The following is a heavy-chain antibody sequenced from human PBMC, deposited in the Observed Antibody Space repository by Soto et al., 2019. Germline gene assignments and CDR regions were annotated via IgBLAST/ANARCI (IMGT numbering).Heavy chain of an antibody. V-gene: IGHV5-51*01. CDR1: GYTFTKHC. Sequence: PGESLKISCQASGYTFTKHCIAWVRQMPGKGLEWMGIIYPGESDTRYSPSFQGQVTISADKSMDTAHLQWTSLKASDTGMYYCARRGGQSVRNWFDPWGQGTMLTVYS. J-gene: IGHJ5*02. D-gene: IGHD6-6*01. CDR3: ARRGGQSVRNWFDP. CDR2: IYPGESDT.